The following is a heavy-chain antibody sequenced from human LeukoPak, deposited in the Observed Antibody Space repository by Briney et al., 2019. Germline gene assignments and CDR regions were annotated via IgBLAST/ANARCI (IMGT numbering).Heavy chain of an antibody. D-gene: IGHD3-10*01. J-gene: IGHJ5*02. CDR1: GGSISGSTSY. CDR3: SRYDSDTGDFDP. V-gene: IGHV4-39*07. Sequence: SETLSLTCTVSGGSISGSTSYWGWIRQSPGKGLEWIGVINYSGTTYYNPSFKSRVSISIDRSRTQLSLKLSSVTAADTAFYYCSRYDSDTGDFDPWGQGTLVTIFS. CDR2: INYSGTT.